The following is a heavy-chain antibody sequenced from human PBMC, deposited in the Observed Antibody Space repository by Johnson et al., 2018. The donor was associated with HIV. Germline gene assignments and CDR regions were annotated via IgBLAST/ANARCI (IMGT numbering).Heavy chain of an antibody. CDR2: INSDGSST. D-gene: IGHD3-22*01. J-gene: IGHJ3*02. CDR3: AAYYDSSGYPRFGDAFDI. CDR1: GFTFSSYW. V-gene: IGHV3-74*01. Sequence: MQLVEYGGGLVQPGGSLRLSCAASGFTFSSYWMHWVRQAPGKGLVWVSRINSDGSSTSYADSVKGRFTISRDNAKNSLYLQMNSRRAEDTDLYYCAAYYDSSGYPRFGDAFDIWGQGTMVTVS.